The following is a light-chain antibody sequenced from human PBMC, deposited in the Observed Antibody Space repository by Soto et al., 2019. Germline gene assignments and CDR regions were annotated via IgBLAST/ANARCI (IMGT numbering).Light chain of an antibody. Sequence: QAVVTQPPSASGTPGQRVTISCSGSSSNIGSDIVNWYQQLPGMAPKLLIYSDNQRSSGVPDRFSGSKSGTSASLAISGLQSEDEADYYCAAWDGSLNGWVFGGGTKVTVL. CDR2: SDN. J-gene: IGLJ3*02. CDR1: SSNIGSDI. V-gene: IGLV1-44*01. CDR3: AAWDGSLNGWV.